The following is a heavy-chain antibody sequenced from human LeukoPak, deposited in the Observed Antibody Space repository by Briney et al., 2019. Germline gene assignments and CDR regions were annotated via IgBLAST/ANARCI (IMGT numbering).Heavy chain of an antibody. V-gene: IGHV1-2*02. J-gene: IGHJ5*02. D-gene: IGHD2-2*01. Sequence: ASVKVSCKASGYTFTGQYLHWVRQAPGQGLEWMGWITPNSGGTNYAQKFQGRVTMTRDTSISTAYMELSRLRSDDTAVYYCARARGDIVVVPAAIWFDPWGQGTLVTVSS. CDR1: GYTFTGQY. CDR2: ITPNSGGT. CDR3: ARARGDIVVVPAAIWFDP.